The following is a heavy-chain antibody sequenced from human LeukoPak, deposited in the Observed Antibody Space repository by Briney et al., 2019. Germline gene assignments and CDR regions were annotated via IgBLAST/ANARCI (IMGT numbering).Heavy chain of an antibody. CDR1: GYSISSGYY. V-gene: IGHV4-38-2*02. CDR3: ARGKYSYAYFGAYYFDY. Sequence: PSETLSLTCTVSGYSISSGYYWGWIRQPPGKGLEWIGEINHSGSTNYNPSLKSRVTISLDTSKNQFSLKLSSVTAADTAVYYCARGKYSYAYFGAYYFDYWGQGTLVTVSS. CDR2: INHSGST. J-gene: IGHJ4*02. D-gene: IGHD5-18*01.